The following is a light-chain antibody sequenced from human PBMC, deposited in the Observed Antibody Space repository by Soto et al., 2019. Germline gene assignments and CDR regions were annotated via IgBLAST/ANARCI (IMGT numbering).Light chain of an antibody. V-gene: IGLV2-14*01. CDR2: DVN. Sequence: QSALTQPASVSGSPGQSITLSCTGTSSDIGGYDYVSWYQRHPGKAPKLIIYDVNTRPSEVSNRFSGSKSGNTASLTISGLQAEDEADYYCTSYASGSSHVVFGGGTKLTVL. CDR1: SSDIGGYDY. J-gene: IGLJ2*01. CDR3: TSYASGSSHVV.